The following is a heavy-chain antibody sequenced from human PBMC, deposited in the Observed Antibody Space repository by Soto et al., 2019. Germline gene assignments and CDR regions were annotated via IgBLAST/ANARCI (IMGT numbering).Heavy chain of an antibody. Sequence: QVQLQESGPGLVKASQTLSLICSVSGESISSGGYYWSWIRHHPGKGLEWIGYIYDSESAYSNPAPKSRLPISMDTAKNPCAMKLSSVTSADTAVYYWARASSSSSAADYWGQGTLITVSS. V-gene: IGHV4-31*03. CDR2: IYDSESA. CDR1: GESISSGGYY. CDR3: ARASSSSSAADY. J-gene: IGHJ4*02. D-gene: IGHD6-6*01.